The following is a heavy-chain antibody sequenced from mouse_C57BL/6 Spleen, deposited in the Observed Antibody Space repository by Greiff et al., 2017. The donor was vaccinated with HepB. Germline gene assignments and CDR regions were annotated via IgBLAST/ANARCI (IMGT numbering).Heavy chain of an antibody. CDR3: ARWDGNYDAMDY. V-gene: IGHV1-59*01. CDR1: GYTFTSYW. J-gene: IGHJ4*01. D-gene: IGHD2-1*01. Sequence: QVQLQQPGAELVRPGTSVKLSCKASGYTFTSYWMHWVKQRPGQGLEWIGVIDPSDSYTNYNQKFKGKATLTVDTSSSAAYMQLSSLTSEDSAVYYCARWDGNYDAMDYWGQGTSVTVSS. CDR2: IDPSDSYT.